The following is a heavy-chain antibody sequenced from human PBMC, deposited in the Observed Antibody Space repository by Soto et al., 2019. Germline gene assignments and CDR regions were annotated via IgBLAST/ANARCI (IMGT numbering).Heavy chain of an antibody. CDR2: ISSSSNYI. CDR1: GFTFSSYS. J-gene: IGHJ4*02. Sequence: EVQLVESGGGLVKPGGSLRLSCAASGFTFSSYSMNWVRQAPGKGLEWVSSISSSSNYIYYADSVKGRFTIPRDNAKNSLYLQMNSLRAEDTAVYSCARGASGSYDLWGQGTLVTVSS. V-gene: IGHV3-21*01. CDR3: ARGASGSYDL. D-gene: IGHD1-26*01.